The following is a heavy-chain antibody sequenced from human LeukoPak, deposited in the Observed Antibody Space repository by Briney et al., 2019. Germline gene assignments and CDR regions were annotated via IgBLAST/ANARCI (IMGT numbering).Heavy chain of an antibody. D-gene: IGHD1-26*01. V-gene: IGHV4-59*01. CDR2: IYYSGST. J-gene: IGHJ4*02. CDR3: AREQWELNFDY. Sequence: PSETLSLTCTVSGGSISSYYRSWVRQPPGKGLEWIGYIYYSGSTNYNPSLKSRLTISVDTSKNQFSLKLSSVTAADTAVYYCAREQWELNFDYWGQGTLVTVSS. CDR1: GGSISSYY.